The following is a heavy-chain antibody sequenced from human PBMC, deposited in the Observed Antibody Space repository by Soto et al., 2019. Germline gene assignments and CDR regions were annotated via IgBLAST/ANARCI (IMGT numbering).Heavy chain of an antibody. V-gene: IGHV3-30-3*01. CDR2: ISNDGSKK. CDR1: GFTFSPYA. D-gene: IGHD6-19*01. CDR3: ARDRYTSGWYASD. J-gene: IGHJ4*02. Sequence: QVPLVESGGGVVQPGRSLRLSCAASGFTFSPYAMHWVRQAPGKGPEWVAVISNDGSKKYYADSVKGRFSTSRDNSQNTLYLQMDSLRPDDTAVYYCARDRYTSGWYASDWGQGTLVTVSS.